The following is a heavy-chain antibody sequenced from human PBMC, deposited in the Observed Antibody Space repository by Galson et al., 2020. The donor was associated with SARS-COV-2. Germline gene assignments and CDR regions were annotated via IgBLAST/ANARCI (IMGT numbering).Heavy chain of an antibody. CDR2: FDPEDGET. J-gene: IGHJ6*02. D-gene: IGHD1-7*01. Sequence: ASVKVSCKVSGYTLTELSMHWVRQAPGKGLEWMGGFDPEDGETIYAQKFQGRVTMTEDTSTDTAYMELSSLRSEDTAAYYCATLRVSTGTILHYYYGMDLWGQGTTVTVSS. CDR3: ATLRVSTGTILHYYYGMDL. CDR1: GYTLTELS. V-gene: IGHV1-24*01.